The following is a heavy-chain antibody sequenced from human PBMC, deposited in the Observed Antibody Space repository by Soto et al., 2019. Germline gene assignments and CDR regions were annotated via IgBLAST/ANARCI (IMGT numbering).Heavy chain of an antibody. CDR2: ISNSGSTT. J-gene: IGHJ4*02. V-gene: IGHV3-11*01. CDR1: GFTLSDYY. D-gene: IGHD4-4*01. Sequence: GGSLRLSCAASGFTLSDYYMSWIRQAPGKGLEWVSYISNSGSTTYYADSVKGRFTISRDNAKNSLYLQTDSLRVEDTAVYYCARDYSNLGFDYWGQGTLVTVSS. CDR3: ARDYSNLGFDY.